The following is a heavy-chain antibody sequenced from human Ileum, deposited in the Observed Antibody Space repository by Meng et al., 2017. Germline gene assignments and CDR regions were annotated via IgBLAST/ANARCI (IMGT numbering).Heavy chain of an antibody. CDR1: GFTFSSYA. CDR3: AKVRISSCYSGLDS. J-gene: IGHJ4*02. V-gene: IGHV3-23*01. CDR2: ICGGDGST. Sequence: GESLKISCAASGFTFSSYAMSWVRQAPGKGLEWVSAICGGDGSTYYADSVKGRFAISRDNSKNTLELQMNSLRAEDTAVYYCAKVRISSCYSGLDSWGQGTLVTVSS. D-gene: IGHD2-15*01.